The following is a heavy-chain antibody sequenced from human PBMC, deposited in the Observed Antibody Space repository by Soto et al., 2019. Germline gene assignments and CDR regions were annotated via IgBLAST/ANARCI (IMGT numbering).Heavy chain of an antibody. J-gene: IGHJ4*02. V-gene: IGHV4-34*01. CDR1: GGSFSGYY. Sequence: LSLTCGVYGGSFSGYYWSWIRQPPGKGLEWIGEINHSGGTNYNPSLKSRVTISVDTSKKQFSLKLSFVTAADTGVYYCARIPYSIVLPLDYWGQGTLVTVSS. D-gene: IGHD4-4*01. CDR3: ARIPYSIVLPLDY. CDR2: INHSGGT.